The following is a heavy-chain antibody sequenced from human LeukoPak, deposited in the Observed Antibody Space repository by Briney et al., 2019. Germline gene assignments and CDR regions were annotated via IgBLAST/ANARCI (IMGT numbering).Heavy chain of an antibody. Sequence: PSETLSLTCAVYGGSFSGYYWSWIRQPPGKGLEWIGEINHSGSTNYNPSLKSRVTISVDTSKNQFSLKLSSVTAADTAVYYCARQKVRYYGSGPYYFDYWGQGTLVTVSS. J-gene: IGHJ4*02. CDR2: INHSGST. D-gene: IGHD3-10*01. CDR1: GGSFSGYY. CDR3: ARQKVRYYGSGPYYFDY. V-gene: IGHV4-34*01.